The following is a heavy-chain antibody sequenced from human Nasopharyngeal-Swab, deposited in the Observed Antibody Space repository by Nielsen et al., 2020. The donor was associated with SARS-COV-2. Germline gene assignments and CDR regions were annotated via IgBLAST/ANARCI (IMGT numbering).Heavy chain of an antibody. Sequence: SETLPLTCTVCGGSICSSSYNWGWLRQPPGKGLEWVGSIYYRGSTYYTASLKSRVTISVDTSKNQFSLKLSFVTAADTAVYYCTQDVLVWVGELYGGNWLDPWGQGTLVTVSS. V-gene: IGHV4-39*01. J-gene: IGHJ5*02. CDR1: GGSICSSSYN. D-gene: IGHD3-10*01. CDR2: IYYRGST. CDR3: TQDVLVWVGELYGGNWLDP.